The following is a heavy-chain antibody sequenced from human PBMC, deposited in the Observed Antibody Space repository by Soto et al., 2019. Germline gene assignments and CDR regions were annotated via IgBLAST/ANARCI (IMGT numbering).Heavy chain of an antibody. CDR3: ESSGHSHHAMDV. J-gene: IGHJ6*02. D-gene: IGHD3-22*01. CDR2: INAGNGNT. CDR1: GYTFTSYA. V-gene: IGHV1-3*01. Sequence: ASVKVSCKASGYTFTSYAMHWVRQAPGQRLEWMGWINAGNGNTKYSQKFQGRVTITRDTSASTAYMELSSLRSEDTAVYYYESSGHSHHAMDVWGQGTTVTVSS.